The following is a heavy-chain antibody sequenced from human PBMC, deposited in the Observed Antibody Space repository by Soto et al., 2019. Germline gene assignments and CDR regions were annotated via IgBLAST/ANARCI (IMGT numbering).Heavy chain of an antibody. CDR2: ISYDGSNK. Sequence: GGSLRLSCAASGFTFSSYGMHWVRQAPGKGLEWVAVISYDGSNKYYADSVKGRFTISRDNSKNTLYLQMNSLRAEDTAVYYCAKASKITPDYYYYYGMDVWGQGTTVTVSS. CDR3: AKASKITPDYYYYYGMDV. CDR1: GFTFSSYG. J-gene: IGHJ6*02. V-gene: IGHV3-30*18.